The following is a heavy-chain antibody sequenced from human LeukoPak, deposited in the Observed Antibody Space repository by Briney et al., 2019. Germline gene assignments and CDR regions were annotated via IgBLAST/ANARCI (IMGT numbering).Heavy chain of an antibody. CDR1: GGSFSGYY. CDR2: INHSGST. D-gene: IGHD5-12*01. CDR3: ARGHHIGARMANCFAP. Sequence: NPSETLSLTCAVYGGSFSGYYWSWIRQPPGKGLEWIGAINHSGSTNYNPSLKSRVTISVDTSKNQFSLKLSSVTAADTAVYYCARGHHIGARMANCFAPGGQGTLVTASS. J-gene: IGHJ5*02. V-gene: IGHV4-34*01.